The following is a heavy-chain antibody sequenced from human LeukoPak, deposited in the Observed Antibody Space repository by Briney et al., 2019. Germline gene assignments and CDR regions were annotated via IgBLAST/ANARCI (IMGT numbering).Heavy chain of an antibody. J-gene: IGHJ4*02. V-gene: IGHV3-48*03. D-gene: IGHD3-16*02. CDR1: GFTFSSYE. CDR2: ISSSGSTI. Sequence: PGGSLRLSCAASGFTFSSYEMNWVRQAPGKGLEWVSYISSSGSTIYYADSVKGRFTISRDNAKNSLYLQMNSLRAEDTAVYYCAKDSTDYDYVWGSYRYYPNFDYWGQGTLVTVSS. CDR3: AKDSTDYDYVWGSYRYYPNFDY.